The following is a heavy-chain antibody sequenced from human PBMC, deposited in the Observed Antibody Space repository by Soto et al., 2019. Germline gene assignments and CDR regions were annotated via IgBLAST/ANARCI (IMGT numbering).Heavy chain of an antibody. J-gene: IGHJ4*02. CDR1: GGSIASYY. Sequence: SETLSLTCTVSGGSIASYYWSWIRQPPGKGLEWIGYIYYSGTTNYNPSLQSRLTISVDTSRNQFSLKLSSVTAADTAVYYCTRGGGRFDYWGPGTLVTVSS. V-gene: IGHV4-59*08. D-gene: IGHD3-16*01. CDR3: TRGGGRFDY. CDR2: IYYSGTT.